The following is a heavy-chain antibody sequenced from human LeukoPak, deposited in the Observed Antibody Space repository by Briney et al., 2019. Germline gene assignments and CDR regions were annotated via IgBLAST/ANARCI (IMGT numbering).Heavy chain of an antibody. D-gene: IGHD3-16*01. V-gene: IGHV3-74*01. CDR3: ARQQYGMISDAFDI. CDR2: INSDGSST. CDR1: GFTFSSYW. Sequence: GGSLRLSCAASGFTFSSYWMHWVRQAPGKGLVWVSRINSDGSSTSYADSVKGRFTISRDNAKNTLYLQMNSLRAEDTAVCYCARQQYGMISDAFDIWGQGTMVTVSS. J-gene: IGHJ3*02.